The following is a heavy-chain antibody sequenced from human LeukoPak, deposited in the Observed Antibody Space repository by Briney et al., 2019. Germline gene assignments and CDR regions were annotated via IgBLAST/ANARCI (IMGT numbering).Heavy chain of an antibody. CDR2: IYTSGST. CDR1: GGSISSGSYY. Sequence: SQTLSLTCTVSGGSISSGSYYWSWIRQPAGKGLEWIGRIYTSGSTNYNPSLKSRVTISVDTSKNQFSLKLSSVTAADTAVYYCARGPWELLLSGYYYYGMDVWGQGTTVTVSS. J-gene: IGHJ6*02. D-gene: IGHD1-26*01. CDR3: ARGPWELLLSGYYYYGMDV. V-gene: IGHV4-61*02.